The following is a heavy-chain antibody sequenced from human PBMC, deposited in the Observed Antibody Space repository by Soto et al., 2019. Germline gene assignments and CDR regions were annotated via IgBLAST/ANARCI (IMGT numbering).Heavy chain of an antibody. CDR1: GSTSSSYA. J-gene: IGHJ4*02. V-gene: IGHV3-23*01. Sequence: GGSLRLSCAASGSTSSSYAMSWVRQAPGKGLEWVSAISGSGGCTYYADSVKGRFTISRDNAKNSLNLQMNSLRVEDTAVYYCVPFGIAAPVWGQGTLVTVSS. CDR2: ISGSGGCT. CDR3: VPFGIAAPV. D-gene: IGHD6-13*01.